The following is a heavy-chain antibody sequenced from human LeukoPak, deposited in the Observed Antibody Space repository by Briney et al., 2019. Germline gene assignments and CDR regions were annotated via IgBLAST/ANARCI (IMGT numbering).Heavy chain of an antibody. Sequence: ASVKVSCKASGYTFSSYGISWVRQAPGQGLEWMGSISPYIGDTKYAERLQDRVIMTTDTSTRTAYMELRSLTSDDTAVFYCARDQYDSVWGSYRPYFDFWGQGTLVTVSS. CDR1: GYTFSSYG. CDR3: ARDQYDSVWGSYRPYFDF. J-gene: IGHJ4*02. CDR2: ISPYIGDT. D-gene: IGHD3-16*02. V-gene: IGHV1-18*04.